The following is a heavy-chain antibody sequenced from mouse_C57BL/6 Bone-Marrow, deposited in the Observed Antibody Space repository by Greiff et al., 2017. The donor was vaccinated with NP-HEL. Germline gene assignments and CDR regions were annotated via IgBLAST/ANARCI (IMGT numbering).Heavy chain of an antibody. CDR3: ASEGETWFAY. V-gene: IGHV1-50*01. J-gene: IGHJ3*01. Sequence: VQLQQSGAELVKPGASVKLSCKASGYTFTSYWMQWVKQRPGQGLEWIGEIDPSDSYTNYNQKFKGKATLTVDTSSSTAYMQLSSLTSEDSAVYYCASEGETWFAYWGQGTLVTVSA. CDR2: IDPSDSYT. CDR1: GYTFTSYW.